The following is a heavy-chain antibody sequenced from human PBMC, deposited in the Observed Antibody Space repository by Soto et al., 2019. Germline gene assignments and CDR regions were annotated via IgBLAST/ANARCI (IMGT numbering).Heavy chain of an antibody. Sequence: QVQLQESGPGLVKPSQTLSLTCTVSGGSISSGGYYWSWIRQHPGKGLEWIGYLYYSGSTYYNPSLKSRVTISVDTSKNQFSLKLSSVTAADTAVYYCARGRVRFTMVRGGYYFDYWGQGTLVTVSS. CDR1: GGSISSGGYY. J-gene: IGHJ4*02. CDR2: LYYSGST. D-gene: IGHD3-10*01. CDR3: ARGRVRFTMVRGGYYFDY. V-gene: IGHV4-31*03.